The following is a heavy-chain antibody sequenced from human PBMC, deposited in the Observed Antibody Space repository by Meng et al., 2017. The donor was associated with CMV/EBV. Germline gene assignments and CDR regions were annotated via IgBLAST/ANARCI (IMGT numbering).Heavy chain of an antibody. CDR3: ARGRGFWSGTPFDP. CDR1: GESFSGYY. J-gene: IGHJ5*02. D-gene: IGHD3-3*01. Sequence: QVQLQQWGAGLLKPSETLSLTCAVYGESFSGYYWSWIRQPPGKGLEWIGEINHSGSTNYNPSLKSRVTISVDTSKNQFSLKLSSVTAADTAVYYCARGRGFWSGTPFDPWGQGTLVTVSS. V-gene: IGHV4-34*01. CDR2: INHSGST.